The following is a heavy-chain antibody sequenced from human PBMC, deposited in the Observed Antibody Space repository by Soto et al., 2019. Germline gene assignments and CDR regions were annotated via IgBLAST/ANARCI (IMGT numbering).Heavy chain of an antibody. CDR3: AAERGYL. V-gene: IGHV1-58*01. CDR1: GFTFTSSS. Sequence: QMQLVQSGPEVKKPGTSVKVSCKASGFTFTSSSVQWVRQARGQGLEWIGWIVVGTGDTKYAQKFQERVTFDRDISTTTAYMEVSSRPSDDTAVYYCAAERGYLWGQGTLVTVSS. D-gene: IGHD3-10*01. CDR2: IVVGTGDT. J-gene: IGHJ5*02.